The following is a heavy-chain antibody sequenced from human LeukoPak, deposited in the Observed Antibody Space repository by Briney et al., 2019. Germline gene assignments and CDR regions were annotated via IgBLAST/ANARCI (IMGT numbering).Heavy chain of an antibody. J-gene: IGHJ5*02. CDR2: IYNSESI. CDR1: GGSINGYY. V-gene: IGHV4-4*07. D-gene: IGHD6-13*01. CDR3: ARDRSSSYTRDWFDP. Sequence: PSETLSLTCPVSGGSINGYYWSWIRQPAGKGLEWIGRIYNSESINYNPSLKSRVTMSIDTSKNQFSLKLNSVTAADTAVYYCARDRSSSYTRDWFDPWGQGALVTVSS.